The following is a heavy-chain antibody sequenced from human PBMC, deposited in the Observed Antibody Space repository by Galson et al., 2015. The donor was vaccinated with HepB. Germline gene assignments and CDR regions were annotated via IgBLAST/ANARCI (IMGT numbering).Heavy chain of an antibody. CDR2: ISYDGSNK. J-gene: IGHJ4*02. V-gene: IGHV3-30*03. Sequence: LRLSCAASGFTFSSYGMHWVRQAPGKGLEWVAVISYDGSNKYYADSVKGRFTISRDNSKNTLYLQMNSLRAEDTAVYYCAIGDDFDYWGQGTLVTVSS. CDR3: AIGDDFDY. CDR1: GFTFSSYG.